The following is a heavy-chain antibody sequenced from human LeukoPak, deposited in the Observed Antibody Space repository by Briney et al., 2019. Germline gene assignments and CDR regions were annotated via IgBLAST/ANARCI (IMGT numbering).Heavy chain of an antibody. V-gene: IGHV1-18*01. CDR3: ARDDNYGSGQPDD. D-gene: IGHD3-10*01. CDR2: ISGYNGNT. Sequence: ATVKVSCKASGYTFTSYGITWVRQAPGQGLEWMGWISGYNGNTNYAQKFQGRVTMTTDTSTSTVYMELRSLRSDDTAVYYCARDDNYGSGQPDDWGQGTLVTVSS. J-gene: IGHJ4*02. CDR1: GYTFTSYG.